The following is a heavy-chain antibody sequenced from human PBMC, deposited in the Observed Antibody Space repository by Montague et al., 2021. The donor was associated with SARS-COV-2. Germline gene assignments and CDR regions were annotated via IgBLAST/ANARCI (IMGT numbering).Heavy chain of an antibody. D-gene: IGHD2-15*01. CDR3: ARGDRRGYGWLLGSFDS. V-gene: IGHV4-34*01. CDR1: GGSISSYY. J-gene: IGHJ4*02. Sequence: SETLSLTCTVYGGSISSYYWNWIRQPPGKGLELIGEIHNSGSTNYNPSLKSRVTMSVDTSKNQFSLKLSSVTAAATAVYYCARGDRRGYGWLLGSFDSWGQGTLVTVSS. CDR2: IHNSGST.